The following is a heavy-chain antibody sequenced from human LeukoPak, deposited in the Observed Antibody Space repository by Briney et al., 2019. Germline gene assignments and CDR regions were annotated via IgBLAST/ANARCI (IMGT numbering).Heavy chain of an antibody. CDR3: ALGHCINGVCYGLDY. CDR2: IYYSGNT. Sequence: SETLSLTCTVSGGSIRSYYWSWIRQPPGKGLEWIGYIYYSGNTMYNPSLKSRVTISVDMSKNQFSLKLSSVATADTAVYYCALGHCINGVCYGLDYWGQGTLVTVSS. CDR1: GGSIRSYY. V-gene: IGHV4-59*03. J-gene: IGHJ4*02. D-gene: IGHD2-8*01.